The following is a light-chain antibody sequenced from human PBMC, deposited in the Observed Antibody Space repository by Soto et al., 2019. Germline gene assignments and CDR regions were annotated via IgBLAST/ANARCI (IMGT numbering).Light chain of an antibody. CDR2: GVS. J-gene: IGKJ1*01. CDR1: QSVTSNY. V-gene: IGKV3-20*01. Sequence: EVVMTQSPATLSLSPGERATLSCRASQSVTSNYLAWYQQKPGQAPRLLIYGVSNRATGVPDRFSGSGSGTDFTLTISRLGPEDFAVYYCQQYTDWPLTFGQGTKVDIK. CDR3: QQYTDWPLT.